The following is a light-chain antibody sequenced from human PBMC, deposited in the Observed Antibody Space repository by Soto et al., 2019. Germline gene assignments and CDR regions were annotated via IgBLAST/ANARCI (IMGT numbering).Light chain of an antibody. CDR3: AAWDDSLTGVV. CDR2: SDN. J-gene: IGLJ2*01. Sequence: QSLLTQPPSASGTPGQRVTISCSGSSSNIGSNSVNWYQQLPKTAPKLLIYSDNQRPSGVPDRFSGSKSGTSASLAINGLQSEDEADYYCAAWDDSLTGVVFGGGTKLTVL. CDR1: SSNIGSNS. V-gene: IGLV1-44*01.